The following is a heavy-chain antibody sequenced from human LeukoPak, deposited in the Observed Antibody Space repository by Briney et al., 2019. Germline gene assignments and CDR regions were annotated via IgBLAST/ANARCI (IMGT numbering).Heavy chain of an antibody. Sequence: GGSLRLSCAASGFTFSSYWMSWVRQAPGKGLEWVANIKQDGSEKYYVDSVKGRFTISRDNAKNSLYLQMNSLRAEDTAVYYCARPSIVGAPSSWFDPWGQGTLVTVSS. CDR3: ARPSIVGAPSSWFDP. V-gene: IGHV3-7*01. CDR1: GFTFSSYW. CDR2: IKQDGSEK. J-gene: IGHJ5*02. D-gene: IGHD1-26*01.